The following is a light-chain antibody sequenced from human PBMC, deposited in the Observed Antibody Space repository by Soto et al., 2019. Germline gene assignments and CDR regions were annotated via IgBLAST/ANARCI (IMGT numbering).Light chain of an antibody. Sequence: DIQMTQSPSSVSASVGDRVTITCRASQGISSWLAWYQQKPGKAPNLLIYGASSLQSGVPSRCSGSGSGREFTLTISSLLPEDFATYYCQQATRFPFTFGPGTRVDIK. CDR2: GAS. CDR3: QQATRFPFT. J-gene: IGKJ3*01. CDR1: QGISSW. V-gene: IGKV1-12*01.